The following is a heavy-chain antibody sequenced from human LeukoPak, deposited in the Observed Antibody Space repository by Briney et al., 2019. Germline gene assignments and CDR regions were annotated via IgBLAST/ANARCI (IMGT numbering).Heavy chain of an antibody. CDR3: TTDPRNDYYFDY. CDR2: IRGKGFSDPP. J-gene: IGHJ4*02. CDR1: GFTFSDSA. Sequence: PGGSLRLSCAASGFTFSDSAIHWVRQASGKGLEWVGRIRGKGFSDPPAYAASVKDRFTISRDDSESTAYLQMNSLKTEDTAVYYCTTDPRNDYYFDYWGQGTLVTVSS. D-gene: IGHD1-1*01. V-gene: IGHV3-73*01.